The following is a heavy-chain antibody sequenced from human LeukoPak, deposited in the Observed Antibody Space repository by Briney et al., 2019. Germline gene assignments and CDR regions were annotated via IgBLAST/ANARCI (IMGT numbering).Heavy chain of an antibody. CDR3: ARGPYDFWSGYRYYFDY. V-gene: IGHV4-34*01. CDR1: GGSFSGYY. Sequence: SETLSLTCAVYGGSFSGYYWSWIRQPPGKGLEWIGEINHSGSTNYNPSLKSRVTISVDTSKNQFSLKLSSVTAADTAVYYCARGPYDFWSGYRYYFDYWGQGSLVTVSS. CDR2: INHSGST. J-gene: IGHJ4*02. D-gene: IGHD3-3*01.